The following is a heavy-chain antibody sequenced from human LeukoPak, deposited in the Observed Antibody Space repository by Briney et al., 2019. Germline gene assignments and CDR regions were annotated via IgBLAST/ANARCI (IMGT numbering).Heavy chain of an antibody. Sequence: PGGSLRLSCAASGFSFSGYVMSWVRQAPGKGLEWVAVISYDGSNKYYADSVKGRFTISRDNSKNTLYLQMNSLRAEDTAVYYCARDGAYSGSYFDYWGQGTLVTVSS. CDR3: ARDGAYSGSYFDY. D-gene: IGHD1-26*01. CDR1: GFSFSGYV. V-gene: IGHV3-30*03. CDR2: ISYDGSNK. J-gene: IGHJ4*02.